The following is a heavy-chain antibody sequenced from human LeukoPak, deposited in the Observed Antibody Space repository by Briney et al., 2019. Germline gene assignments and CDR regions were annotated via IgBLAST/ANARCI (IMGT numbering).Heavy chain of an antibody. Sequence: PGGSLRLSCAASGFTVTTNYMSWVRQAPGKGLEWVSVIYSGGSTYYADSVKGRFTISRDNSKNTLYLQMNSLRAEDTAVYYCAKLMDFSGEEFDYWGQGTLVTVSS. CDR1: GFTVTTNY. D-gene: IGHD3-3*01. J-gene: IGHJ4*02. CDR2: IYSGGST. V-gene: IGHV3-53*01. CDR3: AKLMDFSGEEFDY.